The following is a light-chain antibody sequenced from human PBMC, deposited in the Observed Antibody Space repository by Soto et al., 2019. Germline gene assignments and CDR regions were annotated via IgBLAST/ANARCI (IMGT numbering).Light chain of an antibody. Sequence: DIVLTQSPDSLAVSLGERATINCRSSQSVLYSSNNKNYLAWYQQKPGQPPKLLIYWASTRESGVPDRFSGSGSGTDFTLTISSLQAEDVAVYYCHQYLGIPFTFGQGTKLEIK. V-gene: IGKV4-1*01. CDR3: HQYLGIPFT. CDR2: WAS. CDR1: QSVLYSSNNKNY. J-gene: IGKJ2*01.